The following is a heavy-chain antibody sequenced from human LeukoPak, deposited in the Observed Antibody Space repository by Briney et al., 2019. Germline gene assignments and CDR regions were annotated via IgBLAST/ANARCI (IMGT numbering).Heavy chain of an antibody. Sequence: GGSLRLSCAASGFTFSSHSMTWVRQSPGKGLEWVSGISAIDNKPYYADSVRGRFTVSRDNSMDTLYLHMTALRLDDTAIYFCAQDLPRAFWIGPDAFEIWGPGTLVTVSS. CDR3: AQDLPRAFWIGPDAFEI. CDR1: GFTFSSHS. D-gene: IGHD3-3*01. V-gene: IGHV3-23*01. CDR2: ISAIDNKP. J-gene: IGHJ3*02.